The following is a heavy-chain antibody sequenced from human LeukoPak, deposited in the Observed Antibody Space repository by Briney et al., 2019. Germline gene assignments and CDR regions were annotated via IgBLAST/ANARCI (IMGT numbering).Heavy chain of an antibody. Sequence: PGGSLRLSCVASGFTFSDSVIHWVRQSSGKGLEWIGHMDKETNLYATALAASVKGRFTVSRDDSKNTAYLHMNSLKTEDTALYYCTRDSGTSNWFDPWGEGSSVTVSS. CDR2: MDKETNLYAT. V-gene: IGHV3-73*01. J-gene: IGHJ5*01. CDR1: GFTFSDSV. D-gene: IGHD1-26*01. CDR3: TRDSGTSNWFDP.